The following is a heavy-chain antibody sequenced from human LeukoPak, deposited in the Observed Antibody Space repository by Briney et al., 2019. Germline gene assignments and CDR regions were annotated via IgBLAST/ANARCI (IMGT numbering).Heavy chain of an antibody. CDR3: ARDQNWASYYLDS. CDR2: ISPYNGAT. V-gene: IGHV1-18*01. D-gene: IGHD7-27*01. J-gene: IGHJ4*02. Sequence: ASVTVSFKPSGYSFTTYGFSWMRQAPGQGLEWMGWISPYNGATNYAQKLQGRVTMTTDTSTSTAYMELRSLRSDDTAIYYCARDQNWASYYLDSWGQGTLVTVSS. CDR1: GYSFTTYG.